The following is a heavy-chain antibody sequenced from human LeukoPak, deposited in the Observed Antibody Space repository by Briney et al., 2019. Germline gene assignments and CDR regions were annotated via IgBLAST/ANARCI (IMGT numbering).Heavy chain of an antibody. Sequence: PGGSLRLSCAASGLTVSSYMSWVRQAPGKGLEWVSVIYSGGSIYYADSVKGRFTISRDKSKNTLYLQMNSLRAEDTAVYYCARPPNGGVDYWGKGTPVSSSS. CDR1: GLTVSSY. V-gene: IGHV3-66*04. D-gene: IGHD4-23*01. CDR2: IYSGGSI. J-gene: IGHJ4*02. CDR3: ARPPNGGVDY.